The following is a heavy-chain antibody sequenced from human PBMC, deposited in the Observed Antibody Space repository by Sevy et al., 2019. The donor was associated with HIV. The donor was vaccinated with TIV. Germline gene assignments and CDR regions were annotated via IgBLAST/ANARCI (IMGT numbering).Heavy chain of an antibody. V-gene: IGHV3-30*02. CDR2: MRFDGTIK. Sequence: GESLKISCAASGFTFSTYGMHWVRQAPGRGLEWVAFMRFDGTIKYHTDSVKGRFTISRYNSKNTLYLQMNSLKTEDTAVYFCAKVLHIVVVPAAIDYYYGMDVWGQGTTVTVSS. CDR3: AKVLHIVVVPAAIDYYYGMDV. D-gene: IGHD2-2*01. CDR1: GFTFSTYG. J-gene: IGHJ6*02.